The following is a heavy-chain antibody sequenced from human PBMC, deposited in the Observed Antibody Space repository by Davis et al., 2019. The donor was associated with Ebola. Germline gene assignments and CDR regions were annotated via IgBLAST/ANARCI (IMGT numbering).Heavy chain of an antibody. J-gene: IGHJ6*02. V-gene: IGHV5-10-1*01. Sequence: KVSCKGSGYSFTSYWISWVRQMPGKGLEWMGRIDPSDSYTNYSPSFQGHVTISADKSISTAYLQWSSLKASDTAMYYCARHGIKYSSSSNYYYYGMDVWGQGTTVTVSS. D-gene: IGHD6-6*01. CDR1: GYSFTSYW. CDR2: IDPSDSYT. CDR3: ARHGIKYSSSSNYYYYGMDV.